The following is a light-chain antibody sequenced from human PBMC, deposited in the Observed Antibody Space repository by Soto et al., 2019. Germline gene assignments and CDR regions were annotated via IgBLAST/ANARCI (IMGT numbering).Light chain of an antibody. Sequence: EIVLTQSPGIMYLSPGERATLYCRASQTVGRSFLAWYQQKPGQSPRLLIFGTSIRATGTPDRFSGGGSGTDFTLTISRLEPEDFAVYYCQQFSSYPLTFGGGTKVDI. J-gene: IGKJ4*01. V-gene: IGKV3-20*01. CDR1: QTVGRSF. CDR2: GTS. CDR3: QQFSSYPLT.